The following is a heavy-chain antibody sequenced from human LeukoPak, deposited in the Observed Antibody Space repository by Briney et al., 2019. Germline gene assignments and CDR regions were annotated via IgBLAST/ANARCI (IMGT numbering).Heavy chain of an antibody. Sequence: SETLSLTCNVSGDYITTTNYYWAWIRQPPGKGLDWIASIFYSGNTYYNPSLKSRVSISIDTSRKQISLQLRSVSATDTAIYYCARRSRLYKHETTGYYDSWGQGTLVTVSS. CDR1: GDYITTTNYY. D-gene: IGHD3-9*01. V-gene: IGHV4-39*01. CDR2: IFYSGNT. J-gene: IGHJ4*02. CDR3: ARRSRLYKHETTGYYDS.